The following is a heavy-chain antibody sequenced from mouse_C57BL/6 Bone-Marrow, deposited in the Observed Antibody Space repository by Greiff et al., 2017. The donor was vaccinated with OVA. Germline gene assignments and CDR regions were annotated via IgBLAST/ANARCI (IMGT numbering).Heavy chain of an antibody. CDR1: GYTFTDYY. CDR3: ATLYYYAMDY. CDR2: INPNNGGT. Sequence: EVQLQQSGPELVKPGASVKISCKASGYTFTDYYMNWVKQSHGKSLEWIGDINPNNGGTSYNQKFKGKATLTVDKSSSTAYMELRSLTSEDSAVYYCATLYYYAMDYWGQGTSVTLSS. J-gene: IGHJ4*01. V-gene: IGHV1-26*01.